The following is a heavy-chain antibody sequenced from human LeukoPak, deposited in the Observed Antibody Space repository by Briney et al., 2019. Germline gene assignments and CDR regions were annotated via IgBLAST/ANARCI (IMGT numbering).Heavy chain of an antibody. Sequence: SETLSLTCTVSGGSISSGSYYWSWIRQPAGKGLEWIGRIYTSGSTNYNPSLKSRVTISVDTSKNQFSLKLSSVTAADTAVYYCARMGLSDAFDIWGQGTMVTVSS. CDR3: ARMGLSDAFDI. D-gene: IGHD3-16*02. J-gene: IGHJ3*02. CDR2: IYTSGST. CDR1: GGSISSGSYY. V-gene: IGHV4-61*02.